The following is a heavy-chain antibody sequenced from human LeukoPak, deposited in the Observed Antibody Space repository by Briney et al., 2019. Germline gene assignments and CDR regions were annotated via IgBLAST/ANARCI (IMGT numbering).Heavy chain of an antibody. CDR3: AKATVTSCIGAFCYPFDS. J-gene: IGHJ4*02. V-gene: IGHV3-23*01. CDR2: IDGTGDST. D-gene: IGHD2-15*01. Sequence: PGGSLRLSCAASGFTINNYVMTWVRQAPGKGLEWVSYIDGTGDSTNYADSVKGRFTISRDNSHNTLYLQMNSLRAEDTAIYYCAKATVTSCIGAFCYPFDSWGQGTLVTVSS. CDR1: GFTINNYV.